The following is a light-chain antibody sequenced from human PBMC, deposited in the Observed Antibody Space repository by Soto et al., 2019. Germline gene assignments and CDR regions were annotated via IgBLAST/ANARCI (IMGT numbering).Light chain of an antibody. CDR1: SSDVGGYNY. CDR2: EVS. CDR3: SSYTCSSTLLYV. V-gene: IGLV2-14*01. Sequence: QSALTQPASVSGSRGQSITISCTGTSSDVGGYNYVSWYQQHPGKAPKLMIYEVSNRPSGVSNRFSGSKSGNTASLTISGLQAEDEADYYCSSYTCSSTLLYVFGTGTKLTVL. J-gene: IGLJ1*01.